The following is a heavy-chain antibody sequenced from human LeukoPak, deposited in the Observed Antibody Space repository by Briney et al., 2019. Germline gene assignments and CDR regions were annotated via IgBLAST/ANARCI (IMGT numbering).Heavy chain of an antibody. V-gene: IGHV3-48*04. J-gene: IGHJ4*02. CDR2: ISNSGTII. CDR3: AREGGDY. D-gene: IGHD3-16*01. Sequence: GGSLRLSCGASGFTFSSYGMSWVRQAPGKGLEWVSYISNSGTIIKSADYVKGRFTISRDNAKNSLHLQMKSLRAEDTAVHYCAREGGDYWGQGTLVTVSS. CDR1: GFTFSSYG.